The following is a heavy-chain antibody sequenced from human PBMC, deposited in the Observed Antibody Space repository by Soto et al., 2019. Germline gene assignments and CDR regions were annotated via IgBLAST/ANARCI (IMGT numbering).Heavy chain of an antibody. CDR2: ISAGVIDT. Sequence: EVQLLESGEALVQPGGSLRLSCAASGLTYNIYAMSWVRQAPGKGLEWVSGISAGVIDTYYADSVKGRFTVSRDDSKNTLYLQMNSLRADDTAVYYCAKQFSSSTWYPFDHWGRGTLVTVSS. D-gene: IGHD6-13*01. CDR1: GLTYNIYA. J-gene: IGHJ4*02. CDR3: AKQFSSSTWYPFDH. V-gene: IGHV3-23*01.